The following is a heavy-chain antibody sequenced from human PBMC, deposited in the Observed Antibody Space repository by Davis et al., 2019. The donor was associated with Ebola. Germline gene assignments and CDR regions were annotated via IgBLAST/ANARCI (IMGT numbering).Heavy chain of an antibody. Sequence: GESLKISCAASGFSFSSYWMSWVRQAPGKGLEWVASIKQDGSEKYYVDSVKGRFTISRDNAKNSLYLQMNRLRAEDTAVYYCLYGMDVWGQGTTVTVSS. J-gene: IGHJ6*02. CDR1: GFSFSSYW. CDR3: LYGMDV. CDR2: IKQDGSEK. V-gene: IGHV3-7*01.